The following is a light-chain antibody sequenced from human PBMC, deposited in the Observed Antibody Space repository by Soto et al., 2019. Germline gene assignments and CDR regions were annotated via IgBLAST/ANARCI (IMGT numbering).Light chain of an antibody. Sequence: EIMLTQSPGTLSLSPGERATLSCRASQRVSSSYLAWYQQKPGQAPRLLIQGASSRATGIPDRFSGSGSGTDFTLTISNLQAEDFAVYYCQQFNNWPHTFGQGTRLEI. CDR1: QRVSSSY. CDR2: GAS. J-gene: IGKJ5*01. CDR3: QQFNNWPHT. V-gene: IGKV3-20*01.